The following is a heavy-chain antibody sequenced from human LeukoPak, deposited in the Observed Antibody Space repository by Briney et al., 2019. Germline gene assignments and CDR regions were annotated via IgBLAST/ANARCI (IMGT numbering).Heavy chain of an antibody. J-gene: IGHJ6*03. D-gene: IGHD6-13*01. Sequence: GGSLRLSCAASGFTFSSYSMNWVRQAPGKGLEWVSYIRSSSSTIYYADSVKGRFTISRDNAKNSLYLQMNSLRDEDTAVYYCARESYSSSWSDYYYYMDVWGKGTTVTVSS. CDR3: ARESYSSSWSDYYYYMDV. CDR1: GFTFSSYS. CDR2: IRSSSSTI. V-gene: IGHV3-48*02.